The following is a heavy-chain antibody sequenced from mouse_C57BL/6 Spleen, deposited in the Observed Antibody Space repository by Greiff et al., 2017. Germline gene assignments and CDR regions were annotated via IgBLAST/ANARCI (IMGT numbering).Heavy chain of an antibody. CDR1: GYTFTSYW. Sequence: QVQLQQPGAELVRPGSSVTLSCKASGYTFTSYWMDWVKQRPGQGLEWIGNIYPSDSETHYTQKFKDKTTLTVYKSSRPSYMQLSSPTSEDSAVYYCARRTAQARAMDYWGQGTSVTVSS. D-gene: IGHD3-2*02. J-gene: IGHJ4*01. CDR2: IYPSDSET. CDR3: ARRTAQARAMDY. V-gene: IGHV1-61*01.